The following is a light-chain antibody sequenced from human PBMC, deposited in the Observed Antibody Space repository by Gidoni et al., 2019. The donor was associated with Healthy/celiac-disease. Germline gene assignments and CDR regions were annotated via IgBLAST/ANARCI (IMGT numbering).Light chain of an antibody. CDR2: AAS. CDR1: QSISSY. Sequence: DSQMNQSPSSLSASVGDRVTITCRASQSISSYLNWYQQKPGKATKLLIYAASSLQSGVPSRFSGSGSGTDFTLTISSLQPEDFATYYCQQSYSTPLTFGGGTKVEIK. V-gene: IGKV1-39*01. CDR3: QQSYSTPLT. J-gene: IGKJ4*01.